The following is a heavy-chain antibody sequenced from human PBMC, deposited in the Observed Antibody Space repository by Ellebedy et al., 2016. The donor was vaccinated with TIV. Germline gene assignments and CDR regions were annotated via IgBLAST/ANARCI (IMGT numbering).Heavy chain of an antibody. J-gene: IGHJ6*03. CDR2: ISETGCT. D-gene: IGHD2-15*01. V-gene: IGHV4-59*01. CDR3: ARRLRVLLRTDYFFYMDV. Sequence: MPSETLSLTCTVSGGSTSPYYWSRVRQSPGKGLEWIGFISETGCTNYIPSFEGRVTISAETSKNQFSLNLTSVTAADTAVYYCARRLRVLLRTDYFFYMDVWGKGTTAIVSS. CDR1: GGSTSPYY.